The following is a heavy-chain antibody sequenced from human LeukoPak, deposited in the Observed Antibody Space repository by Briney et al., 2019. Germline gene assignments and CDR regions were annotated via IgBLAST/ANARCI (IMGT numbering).Heavy chain of an antibody. CDR1: GGSISTDY. CDR3: ARGSGWLPDC. Sequence: SETLSLTCTVSGGSISTDYWSWIRQPPGKRLEWIGNIYYTGSTNYNPSLRSRVTISVDTSKNQFSLQLTSVTAADTAVYYCARGSGWLPDCWGQGTLVTVSS. CDR2: IYYTGST. V-gene: IGHV4-59*01. J-gene: IGHJ4*02. D-gene: IGHD6-19*01.